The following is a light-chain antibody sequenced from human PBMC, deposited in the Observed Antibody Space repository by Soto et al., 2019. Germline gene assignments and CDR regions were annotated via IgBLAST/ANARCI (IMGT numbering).Light chain of an antibody. V-gene: IGKV3-20*01. CDR1: QTVLNNY. Sequence: IVLTQYRGTMSLSPGEGATLSCRASQTVLNNYLTWYQPKPGQAPRRLIFGESIRATGIPDRFSGSGSWTDFTLTISRLAPEDFAVYYGQQYGRSPWTFGQGTKVDIK. CDR2: GES. J-gene: IGKJ1*01. CDR3: QQYGRSPWT.